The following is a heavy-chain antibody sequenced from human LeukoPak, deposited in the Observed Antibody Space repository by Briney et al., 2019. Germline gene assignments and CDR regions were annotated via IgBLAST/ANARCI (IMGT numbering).Heavy chain of an antibody. CDR1: GGSISSYY. V-gene: IGHV4-4*07. Sequence: PSETLSLTCTVSGGSISSYYWSWIRQPAGKGLEWIGRIYTSGSTNYNPSLKSRVTISVDTSKNQFSLKLSSVTAADTAVYYCARGKNYYDSSGYYDYWGQGTLVTVSS. J-gene: IGHJ4*02. CDR3: ARGKNYYDSSGYYDY. CDR2: IYTSGST. D-gene: IGHD3-22*01.